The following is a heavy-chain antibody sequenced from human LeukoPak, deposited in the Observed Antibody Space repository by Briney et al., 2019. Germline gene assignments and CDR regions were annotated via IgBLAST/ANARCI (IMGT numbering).Heavy chain of an antibody. CDR2: IYYSGST. D-gene: IGHD5-12*01. J-gene: IGHJ4*02. Sequence: SETLSLTCTVSGGSISSSSYYWGWIRQPPGKGLEWIGSIYYSGSTYYNPSLKSRVTISVDTSKNQFSLKLSSVTAADTAVYYCARLDGGYGISDYWGQGTPVTVSS. CDR3: ARLDGGYGISDY. V-gene: IGHV4-39*01. CDR1: GGSISSSSYY.